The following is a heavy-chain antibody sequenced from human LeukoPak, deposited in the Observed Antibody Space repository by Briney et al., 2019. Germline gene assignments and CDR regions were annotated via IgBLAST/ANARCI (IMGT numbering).Heavy chain of an antibody. Sequence: GGSLRLSCAASGFTFNAYAMSWVRQAPGKGLEWVSSFSGSGGSTYYADSVKGHFTISRDNSKSTLYLQMNSLRAEDTAIYYCARSGYNRFDYWGQGTLVTVSS. CDR2: FSGSGGST. J-gene: IGHJ4*02. V-gene: IGHV3-23*01. D-gene: IGHD5-24*01. CDR1: GFTFNAYA. CDR3: ARSGYNRFDY.